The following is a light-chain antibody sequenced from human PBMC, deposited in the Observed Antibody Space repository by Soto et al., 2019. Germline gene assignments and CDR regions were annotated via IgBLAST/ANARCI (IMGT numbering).Light chain of an antibody. J-gene: IGKJ1*01. CDR2: GAS. CDR1: QSVSSNF. V-gene: IGKV3-20*01. Sequence: GTLSVSPGDRTTLSCRASQSVSSNFLDWYQQKPGQAPRLLIYGASSRATGIPDRFSGSGSGTDFTLTISRLEPEDFAVYYCQQYETSPRTFGQGTKVDIK. CDR3: QQYETSPRT.